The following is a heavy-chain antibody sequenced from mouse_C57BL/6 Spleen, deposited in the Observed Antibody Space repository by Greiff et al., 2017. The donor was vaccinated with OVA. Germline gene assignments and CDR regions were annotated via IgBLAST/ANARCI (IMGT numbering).Heavy chain of an antibody. V-gene: IGHV1-64*01. J-gene: IGHJ1*03. CDR2: IHPNSGST. CDR1: GYTFTSYW. Sequence: QVQLQQPGAELVKPGASVKLSCKASGYTFTSYWMHWVKQRPGQGLEWIGMIHPNSGSTNYNEKFKSKATLTVDKSSSTAYMQLSSLTSEDSAVYYCARLGDYDGYFDDWGTGTTVTVSS. D-gene: IGHD2-4*01. CDR3: ARLGDYDGYFDD.